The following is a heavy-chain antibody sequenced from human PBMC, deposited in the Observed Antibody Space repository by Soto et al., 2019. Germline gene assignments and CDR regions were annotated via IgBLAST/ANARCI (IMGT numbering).Heavy chain of an antibody. CDR3: ANHVVEVPPYSGMDF. CDR1: GFSFSEYA. J-gene: IGHJ6*02. V-gene: IGHV3-23*01. Sequence: EIQILESGGDLVRPGGSLRLSCSVSGFSFSEYAMNWVRQAPGKGLEWVSAVSGRGDGTFYADSVKCRFTMSRDNSKNTVYIKENTLRAKDTAVYYCANHVVEVPPYSGMDFWGQGTRVSVSS. CDR2: VSGRGDGT. D-gene: IGHD2-2*01.